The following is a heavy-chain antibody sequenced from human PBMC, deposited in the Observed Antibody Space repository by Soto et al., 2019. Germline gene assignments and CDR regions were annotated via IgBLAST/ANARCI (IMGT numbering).Heavy chain of an antibody. J-gene: IGHJ6*02. D-gene: IGHD3-22*01. CDR1: GYTFTSYA. Sequence: ASVKVSGRASGYTFTSYAMHWVRQAPGQRLEWMGWINAGNGNTKYSQKFQGRVTITRDTSASTAYMELSSLRSEDTAVYYCARLHPGGYDSSGYYYYYYYYGMDVWGQGTTVTVSS. CDR2: INAGNGNT. V-gene: IGHV1-3*01. CDR3: ARLHPGGYDSSGYYYYYYYYGMDV.